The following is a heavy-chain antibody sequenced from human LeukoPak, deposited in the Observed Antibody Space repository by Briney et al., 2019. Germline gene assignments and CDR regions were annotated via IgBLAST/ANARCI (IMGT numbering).Heavy chain of an antibody. D-gene: IGHD2-15*01. Sequence: ASVKVSCKASGGTFSSYAISWVRQAPGQGLEWMGRIIPILGIANYAQKFQGRVTITADKSTSTAYMELSSLRSEDTAVYYCARMLGCSGGSCYSYYYGMDVWGQGTTVTVSS. J-gene: IGHJ6*02. CDR1: GGTFSSYA. CDR3: ARMLGCSGGSCYSYYYGMDV. CDR2: IIPILGIA. V-gene: IGHV1-69*04.